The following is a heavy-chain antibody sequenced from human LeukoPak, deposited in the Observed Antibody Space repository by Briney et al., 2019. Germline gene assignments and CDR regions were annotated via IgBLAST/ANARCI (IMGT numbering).Heavy chain of an antibody. CDR2: IYTSGST. Sequence: SETLSLTCTVSGNSISSGDNYWSWIRQPAGKGLEWIGRIYTSGSTNYNPSLKSRVTISGDTSKNQFSLRLSSVTAADTAVYYCARGGVTIFGVATPTNWFDPWGQGTLVTVSS. CDR1: GNSISSGDNY. J-gene: IGHJ5*02. V-gene: IGHV4-61*02. CDR3: ARGGVTIFGVATPTNWFDP. D-gene: IGHD3-3*01.